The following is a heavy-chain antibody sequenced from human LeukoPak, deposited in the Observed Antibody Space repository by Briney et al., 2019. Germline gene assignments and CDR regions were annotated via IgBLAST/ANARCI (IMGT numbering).Heavy chain of an antibody. Sequence: SETLSLTCTVSGGSISSSSYYWGWIRQPPGKGLEWIGSIYYSGSTYYNPSLKSRVTISVDTSKNQFSLKLSSVTAADTAVYYCARAWYYDFWSGYYRAFDIWGQGTMVTVSS. CDR2: IYYSGST. CDR3: ARAWYYDFWSGYYRAFDI. D-gene: IGHD3-3*01. J-gene: IGHJ3*02. V-gene: IGHV4-39*07. CDR1: GGSISSSSYY.